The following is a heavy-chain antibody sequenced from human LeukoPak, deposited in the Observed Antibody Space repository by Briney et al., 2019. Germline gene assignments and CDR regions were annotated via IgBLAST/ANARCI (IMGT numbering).Heavy chain of an antibody. CDR3: AKGRLSTVRFNWFDP. J-gene: IGHJ5*02. Sequence: GGSLRLSCAASGFTFSSYGMHWVRQAPGKGLEWVAFIRYDGSNKYYADSVKGRFTISRDNSKNTLYLQMNSLRAEDTAVYYCAKGRLSTVRFNWFDPWGQGTLVTVSS. D-gene: IGHD2/OR15-2a*01. CDR1: GFTFSSYG. V-gene: IGHV3-30*02. CDR2: IRYDGSNK.